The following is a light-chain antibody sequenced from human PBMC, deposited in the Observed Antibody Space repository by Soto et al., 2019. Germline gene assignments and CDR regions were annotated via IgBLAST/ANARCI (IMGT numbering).Light chain of an antibody. J-gene: IGLJ1*01. CDR1: RSDVGGYNY. V-gene: IGLV2-11*01. Sequence: QSALTQTRSVSGSPGQSVTISCSGNRSDVGGYNYVSWYQQRPGKVPKLLIFDVSKWKPEVADRFSGSKSSSTASLTISGLHEDDEADYYCRSYEGSSTSFVFGSKAKLPVL. CDR3: RSYEGSSTSFV. CDR2: DVS.